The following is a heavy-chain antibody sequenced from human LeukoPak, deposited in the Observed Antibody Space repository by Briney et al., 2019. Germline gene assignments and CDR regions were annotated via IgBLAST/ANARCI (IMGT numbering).Heavy chain of an antibody. CDR2: INPNTGAT. J-gene: IGHJ5*02. V-gene: IGHV1-2*02. Sequence: ASVKVSCKTSGYTFTGYYMHWVRQAPGQGLEWMGWINPNTGATKYAEKFQGRVTMTGDTSISTGYMELSSLRSDDTAVYFCARKYDILTGYDNWFDPWGQGTLVTVSS. CDR3: ARKYDILTGYDNWFDP. D-gene: IGHD3-9*01. CDR1: GYTFTGYY.